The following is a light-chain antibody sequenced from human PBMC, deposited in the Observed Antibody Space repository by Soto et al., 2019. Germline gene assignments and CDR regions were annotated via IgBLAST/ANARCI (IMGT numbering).Light chain of an antibody. V-gene: IGKV3-11*01. CDR3: QQRHMWPIT. CDR2: DAY. CDR1: QSFRSL. Sequence: EVVLTQSPVTLSLSPGETATLSCRASQSFRSLLAWYQQNPGQAPRLLIYDAYNRATGIPPRFSGSGSGTDFTLTISSLQPEDSAVYYCQQRHMWPITFGQGTRLEIK. J-gene: IGKJ5*01.